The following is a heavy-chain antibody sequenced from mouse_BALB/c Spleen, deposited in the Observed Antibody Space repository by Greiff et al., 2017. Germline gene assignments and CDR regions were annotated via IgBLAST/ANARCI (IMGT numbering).Heavy chain of an antibody. CDR3: ASNSHYAMDY. Sequence: VKLMESGPGLVQPSQSLSITCTVSGFSLTSYGVHWVRQSPGKGLEWLGVIWSGGSTDYNAAFISRLSISKDNSKSQVFFKMNSLQADDTAIYYCASNSHYAMDYWGQGTSVTVSS. CDR2: IWSGGST. V-gene: IGHV2-4-1*01. J-gene: IGHJ4*01. CDR1: GFSLTSYG. D-gene: IGHD6-1*01.